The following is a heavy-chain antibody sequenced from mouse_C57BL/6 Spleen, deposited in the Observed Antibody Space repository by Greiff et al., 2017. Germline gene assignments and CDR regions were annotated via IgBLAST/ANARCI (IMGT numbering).Heavy chain of an antibody. V-gene: IGHV1-39*01. Sequence: VQLKESGPELVKPGASVKISCKASGYSFTDYNMNWVKQSNGKSLEWIGVINPNYGTTSYNQKFKGKATLTVDQSSSTAYMPLNSLTSEDSAVYYCARRDYDYDDGYWYFDVWGTGTTVTVSS. CDR2: INPNYGTT. CDR1: GYSFTDYN. D-gene: IGHD2-4*01. J-gene: IGHJ1*03. CDR3: ARRDYDYDDGYWYFDV.